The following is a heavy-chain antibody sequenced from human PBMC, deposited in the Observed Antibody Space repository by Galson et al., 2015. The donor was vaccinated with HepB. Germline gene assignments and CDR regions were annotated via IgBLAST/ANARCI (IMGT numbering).Heavy chain of an antibody. J-gene: IGHJ1*01. CDR3: ARDPADTIIPGAKYFQH. D-gene: IGHD5-18*01. CDR2: ISSSSSFI. CDR1: GFTFSDYN. Sequence: SLRLSCAVSGFTFSDYNMNWVRQAPGKGLEWVSSISSSSSFIYYAASLKGRFTISRENAKSLLFLQMNSLRAEDTAVYYCARDPADTIIPGAKYFQHWGEGTLVTVSS. V-gene: IGHV3-21*01.